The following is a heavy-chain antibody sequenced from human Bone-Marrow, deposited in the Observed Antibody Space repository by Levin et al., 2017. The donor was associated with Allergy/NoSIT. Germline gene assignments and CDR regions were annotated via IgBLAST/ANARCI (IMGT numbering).Heavy chain of an antibody. D-gene: IGHD4-23*01. V-gene: IGHV4-59*01. Sequence: SQTLSLTCTVSGGSISNYYWTWVRQPPGKGLEWIGYMYYNGNTNYNPSLKSRVTMSVDTSKNHFSLRLRSVTAADTAVYFCARVLYGGNSLGVRGLKSYYYGLDVWGQGTTVTVSS. CDR3: ARVLYGGNSLGVRGLKSYYYGLDV. J-gene: IGHJ6*02. CDR2: MYYNGNT. CDR1: GGSISNYY.